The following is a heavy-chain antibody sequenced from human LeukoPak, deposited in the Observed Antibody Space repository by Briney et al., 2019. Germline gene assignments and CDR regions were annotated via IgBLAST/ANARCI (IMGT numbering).Heavy chain of an antibody. CDR1: GGTFSSYA. V-gene: IGHV3-66*02. CDR2: IYPGGYT. D-gene: IGHD3-22*01. Sequence: GASVKVSCKASGGTFSSYAMSWVRQAPGKGLEWVSVIYPGGYTYYADSVKGRFTISRDNSKNTVYFQMNSLRPEDTAVYYCATGVQWLGDFDYWGQGTLVTVSS. CDR3: ATGVQWLGDFDY. J-gene: IGHJ4*02.